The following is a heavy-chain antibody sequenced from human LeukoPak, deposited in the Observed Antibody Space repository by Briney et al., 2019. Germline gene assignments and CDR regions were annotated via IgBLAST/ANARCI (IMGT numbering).Heavy chain of an antibody. Sequence: SETLSLTCTVSGGSISSYYWSWIRQPPGKGLEWIGYISYSGSTNYNPSLKSRVTISVDTSNNQFSLKLISVTAADTAVYYCASQGGSYAYVFDIWGQGTMVTVSS. CDR1: GGSISSYY. CDR2: ISYSGST. D-gene: IGHD1-26*01. CDR3: ASQGGSYAYVFDI. J-gene: IGHJ3*02. V-gene: IGHV4-59*01.